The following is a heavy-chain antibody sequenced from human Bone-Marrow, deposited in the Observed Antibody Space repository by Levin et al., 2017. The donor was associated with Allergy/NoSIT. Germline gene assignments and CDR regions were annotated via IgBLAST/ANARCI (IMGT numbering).Heavy chain of an antibody. J-gene: IGHJ4*02. CDR1: GFTFSSYS. V-gene: IGHV3-21*01. Sequence: GGSLRLSCAASGFTFSSYSMNWVRQAPGKGLEWVSSISSSSSYIYYADSVKGRFTISRDNAKNSLYLQMNSLRAEDTAVYYCARVPNPDCSGGSCYFDYWGQGTLVTVSS. D-gene: IGHD2-15*01. CDR2: ISSSSSYI. CDR3: ARVPNPDCSGGSCYFDY.